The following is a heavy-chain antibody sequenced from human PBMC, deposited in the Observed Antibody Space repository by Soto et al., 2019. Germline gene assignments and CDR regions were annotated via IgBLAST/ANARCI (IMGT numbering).Heavy chain of an antibody. CDR1: GYSFTSYW. Sequence: GESLKISCKGSGYSFTSYWIGWGRQMRGKGREWMGIINPGDSDTRYSPSFQGQVTISADKSVSTAYLQWSSLKASDTAMYYCAGRIGGDYDSSGYCDYWGQGTLVTVSS. D-gene: IGHD3-22*01. J-gene: IGHJ4*02. CDR2: INPGDSDT. CDR3: AGRIGGDYDSSGYCDY. V-gene: IGHV5-51*01.